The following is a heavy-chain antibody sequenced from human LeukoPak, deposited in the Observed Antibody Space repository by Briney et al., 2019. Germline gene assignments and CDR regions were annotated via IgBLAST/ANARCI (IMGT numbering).Heavy chain of an antibody. CDR1: GFTFSSYS. V-gene: IGHV3-21*01. D-gene: IGHD1-7*01. CDR3: ARLNWNYVYYYYGMDV. J-gene: IGHJ6*02. Sequence: GGSLRLSCAASGFTFSSYSMNWVRQAPGKGLEWVSSISSSSSYIYYADSVKGQFTISRDNAKNSLYLQMNSLRAEDTAVYYCARLNWNYVYYYYGMDVWGQGTTVTVSS. CDR2: ISSSSSYI.